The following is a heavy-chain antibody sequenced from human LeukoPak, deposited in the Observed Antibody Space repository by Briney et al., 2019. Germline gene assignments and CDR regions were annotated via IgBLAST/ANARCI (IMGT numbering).Heavy chain of an antibody. CDR3: AKDEGSWYAVDY. D-gene: IGHD6-13*01. J-gene: IGHJ4*02. CDR2: IRYDGSNK. Sequence: GGSLRLSCAASGFTFSSYGIHWVRQAPGKGLEWVAFIRYDGSNKYYADSVKGRFTISRDNSKNTLYLQMNSLRAEDTAVYYCAKDEGSWYAVDYWGQGNLVTVSS. CDR1: GFTFSSYG. V-gene: IGHV3-30*02.